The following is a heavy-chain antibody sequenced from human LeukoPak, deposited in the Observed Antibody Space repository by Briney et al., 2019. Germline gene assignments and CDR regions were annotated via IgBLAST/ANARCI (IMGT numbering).Heavy chain of an antibody. CDR1: GGSIISYY. Sequence: PSETLSLTCTVSGGSIISYYWSWIREPPGKGLECMGYIYYSGSTNYNPSLKSRVTISVDTSENLFSLKLSSVTAADTAVYYCARLGYYDTPWHRGAFDIWGQGTMVTVSS. J-gene: IGHJ3*02. CDR3: ARLGYYDTPWHRGAFDI. CDR2: IYYSGST. V-gene: IGHV4-59*08. D-gene: IGHD3-22*01.